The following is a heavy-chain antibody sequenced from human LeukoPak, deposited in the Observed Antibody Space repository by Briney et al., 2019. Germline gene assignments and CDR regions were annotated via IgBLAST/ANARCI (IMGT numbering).Heavy chain of an antibody. V-gene: IGHV3-23*01. CDR2: ISTSGGNT. Sequence: PGGSLRLSCKASGFIFTGYAMTWVRLAPGKGLEWVSGISTSGGNTFYADSVKGRFTISRDNSKDTLYLQMNSLRVDDTAVYYCAKRGPNYYYFDYWGQGTLVTVSS. D-gene: IGHD3-10*01. J-gene: IGHJ4*02. CDR1: GFIFTGYA. CDR3: AKRGPNYYYFDY.